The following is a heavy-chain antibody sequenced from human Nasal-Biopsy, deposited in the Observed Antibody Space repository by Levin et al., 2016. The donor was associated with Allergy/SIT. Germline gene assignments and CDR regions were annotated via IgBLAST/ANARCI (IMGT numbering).Heavy chain of an antibody. J-gene: IGHJ4*02. CDR1: GYTFTNNG. Sequence: ASVKVSCKASGYTFTNNGVHWLRQAPGQRLEWLGWIRGDNGTPKHSARFQTRLTLSRDTSATTAYMELNSLRSEDTAMYYCARDMFGAGWFDPPEYWGQGTPVIVS. CDR3: ARDMFGAGWFDPPEY. V-gene: IGHV1-3*01. CDR2: IRGDNGTP. D-gene: IGHD3-3*02.